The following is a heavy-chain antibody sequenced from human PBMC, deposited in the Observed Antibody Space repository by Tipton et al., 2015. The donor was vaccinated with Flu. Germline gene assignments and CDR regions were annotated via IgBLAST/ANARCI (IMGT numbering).Heavy chain of an antibody. CDR2: VHPTGNG. J-gene: IGHJ6*02. D-gene: IGHD1-20*01. V-gene: IGHV4-38-2*01. CDR1: GDSIDSRYF. Sequence: TLSLTCSVSGDSIDSRYFWGWIRQPPGKGLEWIGNVHPTGNGYYNVSLRSRVTIGVDRPKNQFSLSLTSVTAADTAVYYCARFNWNDKTYYYGLDVWGQGTPVTVSS. CDR3: ARFNWNDKTYYYGLDV.